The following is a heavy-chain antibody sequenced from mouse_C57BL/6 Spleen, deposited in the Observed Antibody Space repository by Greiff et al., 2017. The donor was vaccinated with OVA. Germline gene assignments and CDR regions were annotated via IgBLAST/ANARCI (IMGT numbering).Heavy chain of an antibody. J-gene: IGHJ4*01. CDR2: ISSGSSTI. D-gene: IGHD4-1*01. CDR1: GFTFSDYG. Sequence: EVMLVESGGGLVKPGGSLKLSCAASGFTFSDYGMHWVRQAPEKGLEWVAYISSGSSTIYYADTVKGRFTISRDNAKNTLFLQMTSLRSEDTAMYYCARSPNPYYAMDYWGQGTSVTVSS. CDR3: ARSPNPYYAMDY. V-gene: IGHV5-17*01.